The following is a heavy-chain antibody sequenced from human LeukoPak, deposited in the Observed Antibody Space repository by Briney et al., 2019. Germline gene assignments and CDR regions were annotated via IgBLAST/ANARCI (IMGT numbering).Heavy chain of an antibody. CDR3: ARDSQQLVPNWFDP. Sequence: SETLSLTCAVYGGSFSGYYWSWIRQPPGKGLEWIGEINHSGSTYYNPSLKSRVTISVDTSKNQFSLKLSSVTAADTALYYCARDSQQLVPNWFDPWGQGTLVTVSS. CDR1: GGSFSGYY. V-gene: IGHV4-34*01. J-gene: IGHJ5*02. CDR2: INHSGST. D-gene: IGHD6-13*01.